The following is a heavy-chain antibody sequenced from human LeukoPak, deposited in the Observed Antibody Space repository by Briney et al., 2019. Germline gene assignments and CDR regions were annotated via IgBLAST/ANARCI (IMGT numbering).Heavy chain of an antibody. CDR3: AASGYYRKIFDY. D-gene: IGHD3-22*01. CDR1: GFTFNTYA. CDR2: ISFDGSNK. J-gene: IGHJ4*02. Sequence: SGGSLRLSCAVSGFTFNTYAMHWVRQAPGKGLEWVAVISFDGSNKYYADSVKGRFTISRDTSKNTLYLEMNSLRAEDTAVYYCAASGYYRKIFDYWGQGTLVTVSS. V-gene: IGHV3-30-3*02.